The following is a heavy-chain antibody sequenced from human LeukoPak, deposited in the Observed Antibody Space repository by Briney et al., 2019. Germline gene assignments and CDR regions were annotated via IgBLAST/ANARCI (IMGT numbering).Heavy chain of an antibody. CDR2: IGAYNGYT. CDR3: ARDPAPATAPPGWFDP. CDR1: GYTFSSFG. V-gene: IGHV1-18*01. Sequence: ASVKVSCKASGYTFSSFGINWVRQAPGQGLEWMGWIGAYNGYTNYAQKFQGRVTVTTDTSTSTAYMELRSLRSDGTAVYYGARDPAPATAPPGWFDPWGQGTMVTVSS. J-gene: IGHJ5*02. D-gene: IGHD2-2*01.